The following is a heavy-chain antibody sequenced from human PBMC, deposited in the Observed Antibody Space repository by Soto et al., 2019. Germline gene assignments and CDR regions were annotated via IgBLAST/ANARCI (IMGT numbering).Heavy chain of an antibody. V-gene: IGHV4-30-4*01. CDR1: GGSISSGDYY. D-gene: IGHD2-15*01. J-gene: IGHJ3*02. CDR2: SYYSGST. CDR3: ARVYNLDIVVVVAATENAFDI. Sequence: SETLSLTCTVSGGSISSGDYYWIWIRHPPGKGLEWIGYSYYSGSTYYNPSLKSRVTISVDTSKNQFSLKLSSVTAADTAVYYCARVYNLDIVVVVAATENAFDIWGQGTMVTVSS.